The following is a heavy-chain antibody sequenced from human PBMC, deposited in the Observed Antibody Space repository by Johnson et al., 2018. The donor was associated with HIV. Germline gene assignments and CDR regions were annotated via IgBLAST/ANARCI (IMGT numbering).Heavy chain of an antibody. Sequence: VQLVESGGGLIQPGGSLKLSCAASGFTFSSYDMHWVRQATGKGLEWVSGIGIAGDTTYPGSVKGRFTVSRDSSKNTLYLQMNSLRVEDTAVYYCASSSLAWGVDAFDIWGQGTKVTVSS. CDR2: IGIAGDT. CDR1: GFTFSSYD. V-gene: IGHV3-13*01. D-gene: IGHD3-10*01. CDR3: ASSSLAWGVDAFDI. J-gene: IGHJ3*02.